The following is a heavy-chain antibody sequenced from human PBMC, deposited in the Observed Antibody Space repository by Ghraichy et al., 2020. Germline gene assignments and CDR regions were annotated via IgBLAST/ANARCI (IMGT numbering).Heavy chain of an antibody. D-gene: IGHD1-1*01. Sequence: SETLSLTCAVYDGGPFIGYYWSWIRQSPGKGLEWLGEITHTGGTNYNPALHGRVAISQDRIKNHFTLSLTSVTAADTAVYFCAWGSLQFHYNTMDVWGQGTPVTVSS. J-gene: IGHJ6*02. CDR1: DGGPFIGYY. V-gene: IGHV4-34*01. CDR3: AWGSLQFHYNTMDV. CDR2: ITHTGGT.